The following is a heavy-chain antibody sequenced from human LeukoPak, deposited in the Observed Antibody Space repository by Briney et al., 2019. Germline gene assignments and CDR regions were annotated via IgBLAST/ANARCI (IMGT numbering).Heavy chain of an antibody. D-gene: IGHD3-22*01. CDR1: GFTFSSYS. Sequence: GGSLRPSCAASGFTFSSYSMNWVRQAPGKGLEWVSSISSSSSYIYYADSVKGRFTISRDNAKNSLYLQMNSLRAEDTAVYYCARPRYYYDSSGYYFWGQGTLVTVSS. J-gene: IGHJ4*02. CDR3: ARPRYYYDSSGYYF. V-gene: IGHV3-21*01. CDR2: ISSSSSYI.